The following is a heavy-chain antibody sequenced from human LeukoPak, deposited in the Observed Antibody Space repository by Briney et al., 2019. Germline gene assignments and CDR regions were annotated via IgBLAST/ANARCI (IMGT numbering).Heavy chain of an antibody. D-gene: IGHD3-22*01. CDR1: GGSISSYY. CDR2: IYYSGST. CDR3: ARLTNYYDCSGYSHDAFDI. V-gene: IGHV4-59*08. J-gene: IGHJ3*02. Sequence: KPSETLSLTCTVSGGSISSYYWSWIRQPPGKGLEWIGYIYYSGSTNYNPSLKSRVTISVDTSKNQFSLKLSSVTAADTAVYYCARLTNYYDCSGYSHDAFDIWGQGTMVTVSS.